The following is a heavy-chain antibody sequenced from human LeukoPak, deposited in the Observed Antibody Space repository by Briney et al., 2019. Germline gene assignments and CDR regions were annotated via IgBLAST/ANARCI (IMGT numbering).Heavy chain of an antibody. V-gene: IGHV4-4*07. D-gene: IGHD3-9*01. CDR3: ARVKETYDILTGYHHPSYYMDV. CDR1: GGSISSYY. Sequence: SETLSLTCTVSGGSISSYYWSWIRQPAGKGLEWIGRIYTSGSTNYNPSLKSRVTISVDKSKNQFSLKLSSVTAADTAVYYCARVKETYDILTGYHHPSYYMDVWGKGTTVTVSS. J-gene: IGHJ6*03. CDR2: IYTSGST.